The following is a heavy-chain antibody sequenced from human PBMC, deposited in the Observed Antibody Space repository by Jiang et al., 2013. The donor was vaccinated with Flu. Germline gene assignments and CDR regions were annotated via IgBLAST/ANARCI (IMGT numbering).Heavy chain of an antibody. D-gene: IGHD6-19*01. J-gene: IGHJ4*02. CDR3: AKGERDSSGWYYRF. Sequence: AASGFTLSSSTMSWVRQGSWEGAGVGSQLLVVVVDTYYADSVKGRFTLSRDNSRNTLYLQMNSLRGEDTALYYCAKGERDSSGWYYRFWGQGTLVTVSS. CDR2: LVVVVDT. CDR1: GFTLSSST. V-gene: IGHV3-23*01.